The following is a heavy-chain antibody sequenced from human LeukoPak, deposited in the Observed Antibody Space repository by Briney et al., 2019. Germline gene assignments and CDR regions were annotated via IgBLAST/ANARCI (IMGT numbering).Heavy chain of an antibody. CDR3: AKDMALGYYYDSSGYYDAFGI. V-gene: IGHV3-9*01. J-gene: IGHJ3*02. D-gene: IGHD3-22*01. Sequence: GRSLRLSCAASGFTFDDYAMHWVRQAPGKGLEWVSGISWNSGSIGYADSVKGRFTISRDNAKNSLYLQMNSLRAEDTALYYCAKDMALGYYYDSSGYYDAFGIWGQGTMVTVSS. CDR1: GFTFDDYA. CDR2: ISWNSGSI.